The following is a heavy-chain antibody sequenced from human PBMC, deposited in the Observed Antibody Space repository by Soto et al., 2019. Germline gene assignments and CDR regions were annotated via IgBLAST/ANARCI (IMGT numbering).Heavy chain of an antibody. D-gene: IGHD3-22*01. V-gene: IGHV3-53*02. CDR3: ARDRGYYDSSGYDFDY. Sequence: EVQLVETGGGLIQPGGSLRLSCAASGFTVSSNYMSWVRQAPGKGLEWVSVIYSGGSTYYADSVKGRFTISRDNSKNTLYLQMNSLRAEDTAVYYCARDRGYYDSSGYDFDYWGQGTLATVSS. CDR1: GFTVSSNY. J-gene: IGHJ4*02. CDR2: IYSGGST.